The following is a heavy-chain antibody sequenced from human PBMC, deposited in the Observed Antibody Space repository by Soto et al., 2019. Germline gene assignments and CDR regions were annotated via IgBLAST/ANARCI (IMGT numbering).Heavy chain of an antibody. J-gene: IGHJ3*02. CDR3: ARDGTSVTTGEAFDI. CDR1: GGSISGYY. V-gene: IGHV4-59*01. CDR2: IYYGGNT. Sequence: QVQLQESGPGLVKPSETLSLTCTVSGGSISGYYWSWIRQPPGKGLEWIGYIYYGGNTNYSPSLMSRLTVSVDTSKSQFSLRLSSVTAADTAVYYCARDGTSVTTGEAFDIWGQGTMVTVSS. D-gene: IGHD4-17*01.